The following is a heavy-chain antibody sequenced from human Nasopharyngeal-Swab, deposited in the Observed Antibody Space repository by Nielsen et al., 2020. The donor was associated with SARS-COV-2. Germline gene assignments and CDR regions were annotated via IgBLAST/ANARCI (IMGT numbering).Heavy chain of an antibody. CDR1: GGSFNGFY. CDR2: INHNERT. D-gene: IGHD5-24*01. CDR3: ARAGRVGDAYTGLDV. J-gene: IGHJ6*02. Sequence: SETLSLTCSVSGGSFNGFYWNWIRHAPGKGLEWIGEINHNERTNYNPSLKSRIAMLVDTSNNQVSLKVSSVSAGDTAVYYCARAGRVGDAYTGLDVWGQGTTVTVSS. V-gene: IGHV4-34*01.